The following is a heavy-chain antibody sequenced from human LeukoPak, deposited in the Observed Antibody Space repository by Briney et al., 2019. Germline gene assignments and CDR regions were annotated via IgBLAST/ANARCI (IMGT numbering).Heavy chain of an antibody. CDR2: ISSGGDSI. V-gene: IGHV3-11*01. CDR1: NFVFSDYY. J-gene: IGHJ5*02. D-gene: IGHD3-10*01. CDR3: AREMDGEYGSGTFYDL. Sequence: GGSLRLSCAASNFVFSDYYMSWVRQAPGKGLQWVSYISSGGDSIYYADSVRGRFTITRDNAKNSLYLQMNSLRADDTAVYYCAREMDGEYGSGTFYDLWGQGNMVTVSS.